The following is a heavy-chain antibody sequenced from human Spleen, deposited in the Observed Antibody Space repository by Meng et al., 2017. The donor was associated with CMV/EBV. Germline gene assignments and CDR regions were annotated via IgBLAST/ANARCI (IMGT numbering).Heavy chain of an antibody. D-gene: IGHD3-22*01. CDR2: IYYSGST. CDR1: GGSISRGDYY. Sequence: QVRLPESGPGLVKPSQTLSLTCTVSGGSISRGDYYWSWIRQPPGKGLEWIGYIYYSGSTYYNPSLKSRVTISVDTSKNQFSLKLSSVTAADTAVYYCARGVVTSLFDYWGQGTLVTVSS. J-gene: IGHJ4*02. V-gene: IGHV4-30-4*08. CDR3: ARGVVTSLFDY.